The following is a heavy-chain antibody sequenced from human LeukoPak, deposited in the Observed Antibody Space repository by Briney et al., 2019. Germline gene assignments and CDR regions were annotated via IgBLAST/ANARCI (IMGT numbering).Heavy chain of an antibody. CDR1: GASITSYY. V-gene: IGHV4-4*07. CDR2: FYTSGST. J-gene: IGHJ4*02. Sequence: SETLSLTCTVSGASITSYYWSWIRQPAGKGLGWIGCFYTSGSTNYNPSLKSRVTMSVDTSRNQFSLKLSSVTAADTAMYYCARGQDILTGYYLDYFDYWGKGTLVTVSS. CDR3: ARGQDILTGYYLDYFDY. D-gene: IGHD3-9*01.